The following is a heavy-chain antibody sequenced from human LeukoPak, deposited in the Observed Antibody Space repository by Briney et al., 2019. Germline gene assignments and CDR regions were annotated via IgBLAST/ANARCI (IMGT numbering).Heavy chain of an antibody. CDR1: GFTFSTYS. V-gene: IGHV3-21*01. D-gene: IGHD6-13*01. Sequence: GGSLRLSCAASGFTFSTYSMNWVRQAPGKGLEWVSSISSSSSYIYYADSVKGRFTISRDNAKNSLYLQMNSLRAEDTAVYYCVRDRQQDYFDYWGQGTLVTVSS. CDR3: VRDRQQDYFDY. CDR2: ISSSSSYI. J-gene: IGHJ4*02.